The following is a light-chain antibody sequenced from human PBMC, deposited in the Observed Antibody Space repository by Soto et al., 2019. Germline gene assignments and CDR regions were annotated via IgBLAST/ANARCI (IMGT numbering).Light chain of an antibody. J-gene: IGKJ4*01. CDR2: WAS. CDR1: QSVLYSSNNKNY. CDR3: QHYYSTPLT. Sequence: DIVMTQSPDSLAVSLGERATINCKSSQSVLYSSNNKNYLAWYQQKPGQPPKLLIYWASTRESGVPDRFSGSGSGTDFTLTISSLQAEDVAVYYCQHYYSTPLTLGGGTKVEI. V-gene: IGKV4-1*01.